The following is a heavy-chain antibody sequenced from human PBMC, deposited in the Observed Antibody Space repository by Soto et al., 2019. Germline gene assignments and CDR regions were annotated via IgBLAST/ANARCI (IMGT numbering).Heavy chain of an antibody. D-gene: IGHD2-2*02. CDR3: ERSPDIPYFDY. CDR2: INAGNGNT. J-gene: IGHJ4*02. CDR1: GYTFTSYA. V-gene: IGHV1-3*01. Sequence: ASVKVSCKASGYTFTSYAMHWVRQAPGQRLEWMGWINAGNGNTKYSQKFQGRVTITRDTAASTAYMELSSLRSEDTAVYYCERSPDIPYFDYWGQGTLLTVSS.